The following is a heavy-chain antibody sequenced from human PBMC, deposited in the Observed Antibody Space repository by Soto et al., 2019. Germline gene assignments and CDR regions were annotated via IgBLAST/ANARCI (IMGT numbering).Heavy chain of an antibody. CDR2: ISTYNGNT. V-gene: IGHV1-18*01. Sequence: GAGVKVSGKLSGYNFTRSGNRWVRQAPGQGLEWMGWISTYNGNTNYAQRLQGRVTMTTDTSTNTAYMELRSLRSDDTAVYYCARLYIVGTTMSHGMDVWSQGTKVTVSS. J-gene: IGHJ6*02. D-gene: IGHD1-26*01. CDR1: GYNFTRSG. CDR3: ARLYIVGTTMSHGMDV.